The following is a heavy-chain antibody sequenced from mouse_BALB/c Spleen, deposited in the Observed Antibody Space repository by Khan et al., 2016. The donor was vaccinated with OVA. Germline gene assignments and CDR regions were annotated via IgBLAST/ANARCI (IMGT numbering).Heavy chain of an antibody. CDR2: ISPGSGDT. D-gene: IGHD1-2*01. CDR1: GYTFTDYY. Sequence: QVQLKQSGAELARPGASVKLSCTASGYTFTDYYINWVKQRTGQGLEWIGEISPGSGDTYYNERFMGKATLTADKSSSTAYMQRSSLTSEASAVYFGARRNYFGYTFAYWGQGTLVTVSA. CDR3: ARRNYFGYTFAY. V-gene: IGHV1-77*01. J-gene: IGHJ3*01.